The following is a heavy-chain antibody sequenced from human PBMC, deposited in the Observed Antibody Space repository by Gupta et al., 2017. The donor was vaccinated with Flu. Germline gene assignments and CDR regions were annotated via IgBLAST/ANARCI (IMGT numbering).Heavy chain of an antibody. D-gene: IGHD3-16*01. V-gene: IGHV3-9*01. J-gene: IGHJ4*02. CDR3: TRYERAYFVGGSTGFVD. CDR1: GFNLHDHA. CDR2: ITWNSDKI. Sequence: EVQMVESGGGLIQPGTSLRLPCVVSGFNLHDHAMHWVRQAPGKGLEWVSGITWNSDKIGYADSVKGRFIISRDNAKNSLVLQMDRLRHEEKDLYFCTRYERAYFVGGSTGFVDWGEGTLVTVS.